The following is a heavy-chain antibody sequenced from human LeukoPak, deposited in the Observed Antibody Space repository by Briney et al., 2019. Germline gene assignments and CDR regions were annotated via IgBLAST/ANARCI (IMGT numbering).Heavy chain of an antibody. CDR1: GYTFTGYY. J-gene: IGHJ4*02. V-gene: IGHV1-2*02. CDR3: AGGRLLILGYCSGGSCYSSDY. CDR2: IRPNSGGT. Sequence: ASEKVSCKASGYTFTGYYMHWVRQAPGQGLEWMGWIRPNSGGTDYAQKFQGRVTMTRDTSISTAYMELSRLRSDDTAVYYCAGGRLLILGYCSGGSCYSSDYWGQGTLVTVSS. D-gene: IGHD2-15*01.